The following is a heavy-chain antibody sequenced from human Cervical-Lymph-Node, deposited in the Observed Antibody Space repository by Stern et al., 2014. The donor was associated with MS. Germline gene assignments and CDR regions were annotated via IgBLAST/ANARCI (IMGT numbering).Heavy chain of an antibody. CDR1: GFTFGDYA. D-gene: IGHD3-16*01. Sequence: QLVESGGGVVQPGRSLRLSCVASGFTFGDYAMHWVRQVPGKGLEWVSVISWNSEDIAYAESVKGRFTISRDNARNSLFLQMNSLRPEDTALYFCTKDFLGGGYDAEDGYYYGMEVWGRGTTVTV. CDR2: ISWNSEDI. CDR3: TKDFLGGGYDAEDGYYYGMEV. V-gene: IGHV3-9*01. J-gene: IGHJ6*02.